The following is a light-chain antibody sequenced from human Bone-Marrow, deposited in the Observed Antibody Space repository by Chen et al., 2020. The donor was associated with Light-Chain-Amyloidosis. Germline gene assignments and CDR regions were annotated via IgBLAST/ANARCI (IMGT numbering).Light chain of an antibody. CDR1: QTISSNY. Sequence: EIVLSQSPGTLSLSTGEGANLSCRASQTISSNYLTWYQQKFGQAPRLLMYGSSSRATGIPDRFTGSGSGTDFTLTINRLEPEDFEMYYCQQYGTSPLTFGGGTKVEIK. J-gene: IGKJ4*01. CDR3: QQYGTSPLT. CDR2: GSS. V-gene: IGKV3-20*01.